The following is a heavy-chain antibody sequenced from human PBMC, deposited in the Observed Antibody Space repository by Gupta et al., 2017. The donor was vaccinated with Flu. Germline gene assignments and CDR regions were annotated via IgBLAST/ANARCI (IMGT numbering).Heavy chain of an antibody. CDR2: ISGSGGST. CDR1: GFTFSSYA. Sequence: EVQLLESGGGLVQPGGSLRLSCAASGFTFSSYAMSWVRQAPGKGLEWVSAISGSGGSTYYADSVKGRFTISRDNSKNTLYLQMNSLRAEDTAVYYCANLGPGLLPLWFGELFFDYWGQGTLVTVSS. V-gene: IGHV3-23*01. J-gene: IGHJ4*02. CDR3: ANLGPGLLPLWFGELFFDY. D-gene: IGHD3-10*01.